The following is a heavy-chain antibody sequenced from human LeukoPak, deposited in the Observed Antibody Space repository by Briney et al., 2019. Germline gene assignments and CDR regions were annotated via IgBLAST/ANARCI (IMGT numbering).Heavy chain of an antibody. J-gene: IGHJ4*02. V-gene: IGHV3-23*01. CDR1: GFSFSSYG. CDR3: ARSGLSRFGF. Sequence: GGSLRLSCAASGFSFSSYGMQWVRQAPGKGLEWVAGVSNGGDRTYHADSVKGRFTISRDNSRNTLYLQMNSLRAEDTAVYYCARSGLSRFGFWGQGTLVTVSS. CDR2: VSNGGDRT. D-gene: IGHD2/OR15-2a*01.